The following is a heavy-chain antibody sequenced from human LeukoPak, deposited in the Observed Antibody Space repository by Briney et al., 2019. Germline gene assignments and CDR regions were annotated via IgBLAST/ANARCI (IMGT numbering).Heavy chain of an antibody. Sequence: GGSLRLSCAASGFIFNTYAMSWVRQAPGKGLEWVSDINASGSRTYYADSVKGRFTISRDNSKNTVYLQMNSLRAEDTAVYYCAKDQGLKYRYCSSTRCYYMDVWGKGTTVTVSS. CDR1: GFIFNTYA. J-gene: IGHJ6*03. CDR2: INASGSRT. V-gene: IGHV3-23*01. D-gene: IGHD2-2*01. CDR3: AKDQGLKYRYCSSTRCYYMDV.